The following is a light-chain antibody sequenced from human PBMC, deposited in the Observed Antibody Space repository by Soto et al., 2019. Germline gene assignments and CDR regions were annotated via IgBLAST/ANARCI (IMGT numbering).Light chain of an antibody. J-gene: IGKJ1*01. CDR1: QNINTD. CDR3: QQYSTLWT. CDR2: HAS. V-gene: IGKV1-5*02. Sequence: DIPMTQSPSTLSASLGDRVTNICRASQNINTDLAWYQQKPGKVPNLLIYHASSLVTGVPSRFSGSGSGTEFTLTISSLQPDDFAAYYCQQYSTLWTFGQGTK.